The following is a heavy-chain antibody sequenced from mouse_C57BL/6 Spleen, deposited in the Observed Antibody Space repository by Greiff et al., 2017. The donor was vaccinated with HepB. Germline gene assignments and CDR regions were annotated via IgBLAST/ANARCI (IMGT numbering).Heavy chain of an antibody. V-gene: IGHV5-17*01. CDR3: ARFLLGHAMDY. D-gene: IGHD2-10*01. J-gene: IGHJ4*01. CDR1: GFTFSDYG. CDR2: ISSGSSTI. Sequence: EVKLQESGGGLVKPGGSLKLSCAASGFTFSDYGMHWVRQAPEKGLEWVAYISSGSSTIYYADTVKGRFTISRDNAKNTLFLQMTSLRSEDTAMYYCARFLLGHAMDYWGQGTSVTVSS.